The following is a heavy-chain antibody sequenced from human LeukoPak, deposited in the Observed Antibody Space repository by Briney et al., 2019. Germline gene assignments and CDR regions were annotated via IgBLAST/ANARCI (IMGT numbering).Heavy chain of an antibody. V-gene: IGHV4-59*12. J-gene: IGHJ6*03. CDR3: ARDSGGSGKEYYYYYYMDV. D-gene: IGHD3-10*01. CDR1: GGSISNYY. Sequence: SGTLSLTCTVSGGSISNYYWNWIRQPPGKGLEWIGYIYYSGTTNYNPSLKSRVSMSVDTSKNQFSLKLSSVTAADTAVYYCARDSGGSGKEYYYYYYMDVWGKGTTVTISS. CDR2: IYYSGTT.